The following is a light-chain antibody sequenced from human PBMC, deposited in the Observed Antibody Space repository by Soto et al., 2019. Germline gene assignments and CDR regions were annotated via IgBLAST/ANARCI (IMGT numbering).Light chain of an antibody. Sequence: EIVLTQSPATLALSPGERATLSCTASQSVNSYLAWYQHRPGQAPRLLIYDTFNRATGVPARFSGSGSGTDFTLTISSLEPEDFAVYYCKHRTSRYTCGQGTKGDIK. CDR2: DTF. J-gene: IGKJ2*01. V-gene: IGKV3-11*01. CDR1: QSVNSY. CDR3: KHRTSRYT.